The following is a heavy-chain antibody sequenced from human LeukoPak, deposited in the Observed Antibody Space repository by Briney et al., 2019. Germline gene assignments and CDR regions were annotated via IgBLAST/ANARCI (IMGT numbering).Heavy chain of an antibody. J-gene: IGHJ5*02. CDR2: INESGST. CDR3: ARLPTGFPNWFDP. D-gene: IGHD4-17*01. CDR1: GGSISSYY. Sequence: SETLSLTCTVSGGSISSYYWSWIRQPPGKGLEWIGSINESGSTYYNASLKSRVTISVDTSKNQFSLGLTSVTAADTALYYCARLPTGFPNWFDPWGQGILVIVSS. V-gene: IGHV4-59*05.